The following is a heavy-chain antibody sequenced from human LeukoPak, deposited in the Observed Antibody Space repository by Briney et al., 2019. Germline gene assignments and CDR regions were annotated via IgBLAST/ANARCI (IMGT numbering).Heavy chain of an antibody. CDR1: GYTFTVYY. CDR2: INPNSGGT. CDR3: ARDLGPYYYYGMDV. Sequence: ASVKVSCKASGYTFTVYYMHWVRQAPGQGLEWMGWINPNSGGTNYAKKFQGRVTMTRDTSISTAYMELSRLRSDDTAVYYCARDLGPYYYYGMDVWGQGTTVTVSS. V-gene: IGHV1-2*02. J-gene: IGHJ6*02.